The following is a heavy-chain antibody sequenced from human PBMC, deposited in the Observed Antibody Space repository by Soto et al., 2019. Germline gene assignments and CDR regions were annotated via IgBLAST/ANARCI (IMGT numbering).Heavy chain of an antibody. J-gene: IGHJ4*02. Sequence: EVQLLESGGGLVQPGGSLRLSCAASGFTFSNYAMNWVRQAPGKGLEWVSGISGSGDTTYYADSVKGRFTISRDNSKSTLYLQMNRLRTEDTAVYYCAKDARTWDTLMSFDYWGQGSLVTVSS. CDR3: AKDARTWDTLMSFDY. V-gene: IGHV3-23*01. CDR2: ISGSGDTT. D-gene: IGHD5-18*01. CDR1: GFTFSNYA.